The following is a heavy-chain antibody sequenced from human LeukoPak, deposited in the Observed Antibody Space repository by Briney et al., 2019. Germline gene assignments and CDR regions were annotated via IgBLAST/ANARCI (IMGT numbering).Heavy chain of an antibody. V-gene: IGHV1-69*05. Sequence: SVKLSCTASGGAFSSYAISWVRQAPGQGLEWMGGISPIFGTANYAQKFQGRVTITTDESTSTAYMELSSLSSEDTAVYFCARVALTTGEYYMDVWGKGTTVTVSS. CDR2: ISPIFGTA. CDR1: GGAFSSYA. J-gene: IGHJ6*03. D-gene: IGHD3-10*01. CDR3: ARVALTTGEYYMDV.